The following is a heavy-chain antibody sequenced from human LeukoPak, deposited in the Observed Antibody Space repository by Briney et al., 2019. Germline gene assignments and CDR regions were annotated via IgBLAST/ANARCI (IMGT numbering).Heavy chain of an antibody. CDR2: INHSGST. CDR1: GGSFSGYY. V-gene: IGHV4-34*01. CDR3: ARPQGGIQLWTGFDY. Sequence: SETLSLTCAVYGGSFSGYYWSWIRQPPGKGLEWIGEINHSGSTNYNPSLKSRVTISVDTSKNQFSLKLSSVTAADTAVYYCARPQGGIQLWTGFDYWGQGTLVTVSS. J-gene: IGHJ4*02. D-gene: IGHD5-18*01.